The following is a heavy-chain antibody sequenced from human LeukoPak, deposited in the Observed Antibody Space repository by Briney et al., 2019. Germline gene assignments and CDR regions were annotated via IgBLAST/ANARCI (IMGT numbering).Heavy chain of an antibody. Sequence: ASVKVSCKASGYTFTSYGISWVRQAPGQGLEWMGWISAYNGNTNYAQKLQGRVTMTTDTSTSTAYMELRSLRSDDTAVYYCAREGPQCGFWSGYYSPGWFEPWGQGTLVTVYS. CDR1: GYTFTSYG. V-gene: IGHV1-18*01. CDR3: AREGPQCGFWSGYYSPGWFEP. D-gene: IGHD3-3*01. J-gene: IGHJ5*02. CDR2: ISAYNGNT.